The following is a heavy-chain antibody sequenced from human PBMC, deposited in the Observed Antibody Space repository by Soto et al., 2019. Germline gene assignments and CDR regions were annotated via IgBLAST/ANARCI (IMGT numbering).Heavy chain of an antibody. CDR3: ATDLPTRTYYYGMDV. Sequence: ASVKVSCKASGYTFTSYYMHWVRQAPGQGLEWMGIINPSGGSTSYAQKFQGRVTMTRDTSTSTVYMELSSLRSEDTAVYYCATDLPTRTYYYGMDVWGQGTTVTVSS. CDR2: INPSGGST. J-gene: IGHJ6*02. CDR1: GYTFTSYY. V-gene: IGHV1-46*01.